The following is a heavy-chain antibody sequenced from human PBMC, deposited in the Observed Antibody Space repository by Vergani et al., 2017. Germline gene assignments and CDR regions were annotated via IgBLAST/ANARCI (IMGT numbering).Heavy chain of an antibody. Sequence: QVQLVESGGGVVQPGRSLRLSCAASGFTFSSYAMHWVRQAPGKGLEWVAVISYDGSNKYYADSVKGRFTISRDNSKNTLYLQMNSLRAEDTAVYYCARDRVAATHYYYGMDVWGQGTTVTVSS. J-gene: IGHJ6*02. V-gene: IGHV3-30*14. CDR3: ARDRVAATHYYYGMDV. CDR1: GFTFSSYA. CDR2: ISYDGSNK. D-gene: IGHD2-15*01.